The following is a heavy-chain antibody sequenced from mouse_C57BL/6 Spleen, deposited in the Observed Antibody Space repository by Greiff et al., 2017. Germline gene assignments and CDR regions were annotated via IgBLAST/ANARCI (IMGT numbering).Heavy chain of an antibody. V-gene: IGHV1-59*01. Sequence: VQLQQPGAELVRPGTSVKLSCKASGYTFTSYWMHWVKQRPGQGLEWIGVIDPSDSYTNYNQKFKGKATLTVDTSSSTAYMQLSSLTSEDSAVYYCAREIPLDYWGQGTTLTVSS. CDR1: GYTFTSYW. CDR2: IDPSDSYT. CDR3: AREIPLDY. J-gene: IGHJ2*01.